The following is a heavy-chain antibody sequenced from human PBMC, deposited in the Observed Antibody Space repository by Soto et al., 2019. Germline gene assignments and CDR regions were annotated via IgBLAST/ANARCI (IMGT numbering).Heavy chain of an antibody. D-gene: IGHD2-15*01. CDR3: ARESRRECSGGSCYSTSVYYYYGMDV. Sequence: ASVKVSFKASGYTFTSYGISWLRQAPGQGLEWMGWISAYNGNTNYAQKLQGRVTMTTDTSTSTAYMELRSLRSDDTAVYYCARESRRECSGGSCYSTSVYYYYGMDVWGQGTTVTVSS. V-gene: IGHV1-18*01. J-gene: IGHJ6*02. CDR2: ISAYNGNT. CDR1: GYTFTSYG.